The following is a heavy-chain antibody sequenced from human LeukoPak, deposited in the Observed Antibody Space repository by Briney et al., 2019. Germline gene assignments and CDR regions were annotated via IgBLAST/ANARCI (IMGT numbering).Heavy chain of an antibody. CDR1: GFTFSDYW. Sequence: PGGSLRLSCAASGFTFSDYWTTWVRQAPGKGLEWLANIKTDGSEKYYVDSVKGRFTISRDSANNSLYLQMNSLRVEDTAVYFCASYLYWWSDLGFWGQGTLVTVSS. D-gene: IGHD2-8*02. CDR3: ASYLYWWSDLGF. J-gene: IGHJ4*02. V-gene: IGHV3-7*01. CDR2: IKTDGSEK.